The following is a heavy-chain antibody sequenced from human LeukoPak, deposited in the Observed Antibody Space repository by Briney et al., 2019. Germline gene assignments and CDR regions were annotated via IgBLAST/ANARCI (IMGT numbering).Heavy chain of an antibody. CDR3: ARDSSSSTDYYYYGMDV. V-gene: IGHV3-53*01. CDR1: GFTFSSYA. Sequence: GGSLRLSCAASGFTFSSYAMSWVRQAPGNGLEWVSVIYSGGSTYYADSVKGRFTISRDNSKNTLYLQMNSLRAEDTAVYYCARDSSSSTDYYYYGMDVWGQGTTVTVSS. CDR2: IYSGGST. J-gene: IGHJ6*02. D-gene: IGHD6-19*01.